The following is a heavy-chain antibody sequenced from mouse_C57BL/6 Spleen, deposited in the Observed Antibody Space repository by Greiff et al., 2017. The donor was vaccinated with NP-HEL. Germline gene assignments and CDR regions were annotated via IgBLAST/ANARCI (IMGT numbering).Heavy chain of an antibody. Sequence: EVKLVESGGDLVKPGGSLKLSCAASGFTFSSYGMSWVRQTPDKRLEWVATISSGGSYTYYPDSVKGRFTISRDNAKNTLYLQMSSLKSEDTAMYYCARQGDSSGYVWFAYWGQGTLVTVSA. V-gene: IGHV5-6*01. D-gene: IGHD3-2*02. CDR1: GFTFSSYG. CDR2: ISSGGSYT. CDR3: ARQGDSSGYVWFAY. J-gene: IGHJ3*01.